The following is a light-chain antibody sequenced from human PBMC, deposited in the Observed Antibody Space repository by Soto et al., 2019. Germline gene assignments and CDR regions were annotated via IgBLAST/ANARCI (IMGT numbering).Light chain of an antibody. CDR2: DNN. CDR3: GTWDSSLSAVV. V-gene: IGLV1-51*01. Sequence: QSVLAQPPSVSAAPGQKVTISCSGSSSNIGNNYVCCYQQLPGTAPKLLIYDNNKRPSGIPDRFSGSKSGTSATLGITGLQTGDEADYYCGTWDSSLSAVVFGGGTKVTVL. CDR1: SSNIGNNY. J-gene: IGLJ2*01.